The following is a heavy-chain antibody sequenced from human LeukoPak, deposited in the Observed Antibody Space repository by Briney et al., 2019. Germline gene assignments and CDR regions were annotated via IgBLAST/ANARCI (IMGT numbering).Heavy chain of an antibody. CDR3: ARATYDSSGYVYFQH. J-gene: IGHJ1*01. CDR2: INPNSGDT. CDR1: GYTFTGYY. V-gene: IGHV1-2*02. D-gene: IGHD3-22*01. Sequence: ASVKVSCKASGYTFTGYYMHWVRQAPGQGLEWMGWINPNSGDTNYAQKFQGRVTMTRDTSISTAYMELSRLRSDDTAVYYCARATYDSSGYVYFQHWGQGTLVTVSS.